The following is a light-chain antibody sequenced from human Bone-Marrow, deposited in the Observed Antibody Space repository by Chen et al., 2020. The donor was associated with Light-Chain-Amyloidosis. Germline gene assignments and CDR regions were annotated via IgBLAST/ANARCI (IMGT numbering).Light chain of an antibody. CDR3: QVWDRSSDRPV. J-gene: IGLJ3*02. Sequence: SYVLTHPSSVSVAPGQTATIACAGNNIGSTSVHWYQQTPGQAPLLVVYDDSDRPSGIPERLSGSNSGNTATLTISRVEAGDEADYYCQVWDRSSDRPVFGGGTKLTVL. V-gene: IGLV3-21*02. CDR1: NIGSTS. CDR2: DDS.